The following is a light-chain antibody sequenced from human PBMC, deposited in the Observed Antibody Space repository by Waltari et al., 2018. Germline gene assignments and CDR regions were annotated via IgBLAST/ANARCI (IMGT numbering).Light chain of an antibody. V-gene: IGLV2-14*01. CDR1: SRDIGLYNC. Sequence: QSALTQPASVSGSPGQSITISCTGTSRDIGLYNCVSWYQLHPGEAPTLILYGVNSRPSGVSNRCSGSQSGKPASLTISGLQGDDEADYFCASCTDTIPPVVFGGGTKLTVL. CDR2: GVN. J-gene: IGLJ2*01. CDR3: ASCTDTIPPVV.